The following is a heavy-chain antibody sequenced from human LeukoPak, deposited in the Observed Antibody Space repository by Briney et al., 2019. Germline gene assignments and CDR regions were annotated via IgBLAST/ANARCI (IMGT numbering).Heavy chain of an antibody. J-gene: IGHJ4*02. CDR3: AKGSSSSRPYYFDY. V-gene: IGHV3-23*01. D-gene: IGHD6-13*01. Sequence: QSRGSLRLSCAASGFTFNNYVMNWVRQAPGKGLEWVSAITDSSTSTYYADSVKGRFTISRHNSKNTLYLQMNSLRAEDTAVYYCAKGSSSSRPYYFDYWGQGTLVTVSS. CDR1: GFTFNNYV. CDR2: ITDSSTST.